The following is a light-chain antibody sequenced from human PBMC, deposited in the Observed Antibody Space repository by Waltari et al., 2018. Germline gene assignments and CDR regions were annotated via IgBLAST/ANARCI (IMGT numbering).Light chain of an antibody. V-gene: IGKV3-20*01. CDR2: HAS. CDR3: QHYESLPVT. CDR1: QSISKY. J-gene: IGKJ1*01. Sequence: EIVLTQSPGTLSLSPGERATLSCRASQSISKYLAWYQQKPGQAPRPLIYHASSRAAGIPDRFSGGGSGTDFSLTISRLEPEDVAVYYCQHYESLPVTFGQGTKVEIK.